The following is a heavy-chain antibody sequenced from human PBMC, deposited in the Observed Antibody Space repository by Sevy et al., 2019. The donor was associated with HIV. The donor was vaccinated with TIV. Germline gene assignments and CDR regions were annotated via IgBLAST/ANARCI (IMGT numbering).Heavy chain of an antibody. Sequence: SETLSLTCTVSGGSINSNNYYWGWIRQAPGKGLEWIGSIYYSGATYYNPSLKSRVTIFVDTSKNQFSLKLSSVTAADTAGYYCARQGGYGSGSFVDFWGQGTLVTVSS. J-gene: IGHJ4*02. V-gene: IGHV4-39*01. CDR2: IYYSGAT. CDR3: ARQGGYGSGSFVDF. CDR1: GGSINSNNYY. D-gene: IGHD3-10*01.